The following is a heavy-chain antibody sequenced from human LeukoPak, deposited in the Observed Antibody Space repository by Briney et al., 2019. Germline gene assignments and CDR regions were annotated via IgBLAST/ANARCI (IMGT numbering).Heavy chain of an antibody. D-gene: IGHD2/OR15-2a*01. J-gene: IGHJ4*02. V-gene: IGHV4-39*01. CDR2: IYYSGTT. CDR1: GGSISSSNYY. CDR3: ARHSSRSHPNFDY. Sequence: SETLSLTCTVSGGSISSSNYYWGWIRQPPGMGLEWIGSIYYSGTTYYNPSLESRVTVSVDTSKNQFSLKLSSVTAADTAVYYCARHSSRSHPNFDYWGQGTLVTVSS.